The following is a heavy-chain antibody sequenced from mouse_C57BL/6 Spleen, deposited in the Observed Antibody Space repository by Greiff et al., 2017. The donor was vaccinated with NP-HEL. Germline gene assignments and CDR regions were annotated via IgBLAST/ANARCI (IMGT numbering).Heavy chain of an antibody. J-gene: IGHJ2*01. CDR1: GYTFTSYW. V-gene: IGHV1-53*01. CDR3: ARAGWDVYFGD. D-gene: IGHD4-1*01. CDR2: INPSHGGT. Sequence: QVQLQQPGTELVKPGASVTLSCTASGYTFTSYWMHWVKQRPGQGLEWIGNINPSHGGTNYNEKFKSKATLTVDISSSTTYMQRSSLTSEDSAVYYWARAGWDVYFGDWGKGTTLTVSS.